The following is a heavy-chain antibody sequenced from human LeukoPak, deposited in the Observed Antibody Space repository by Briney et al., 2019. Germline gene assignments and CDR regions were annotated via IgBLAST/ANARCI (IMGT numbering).Heavy chain of an antibody. D-gene: IGHD6-19*01. V-gene: IGHV3-23*01. CDR1: GFTFSSYA. CDR3: AKGEAGYTSAWVVY. CDR2: ISGSGGST. Sequence: GGSLRLSCAASGFTFSSYAMSWVRQAPGKGLEWVSVISGSGGSTYYADSVKGRFTISGDNSKNTLYLQMNSLRAEDTAAYYCAKGEAGYTSAWVVYWGQGTLVTVSS. J-gene: IGHJ4*02.